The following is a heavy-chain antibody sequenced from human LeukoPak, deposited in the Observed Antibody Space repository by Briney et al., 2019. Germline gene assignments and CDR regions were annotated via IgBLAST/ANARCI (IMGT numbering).Heavy chain of an antibody. CDR2: IYYSGST. D-gene: IGHD1-7*01. Sequence: SETLSLTCAVYGGSFSGYYGSWIRQPPGKGLEWIGYIYYSGSTNYNPSLKSRVTISVDTSKNQFSLKLSSVTAADTAVYYCARDNWNYGSSMDVWGQGTTVIVSS. J-gene: IGHJ6*02. V-gene: IGHV4-59*01. CDR3: ARDNWNYGSSMDV. CDR1: GGSFSGYY.